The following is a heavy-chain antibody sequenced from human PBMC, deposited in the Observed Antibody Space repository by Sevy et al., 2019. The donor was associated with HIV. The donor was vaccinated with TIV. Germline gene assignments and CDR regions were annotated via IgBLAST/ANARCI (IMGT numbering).Heavy chain of an antibody. CDR3: AKGIAASGYYFDS. Sequence: GGSLRHSCAASGFTFSRYGMHWVRQTPGKGMEWVAGIWYDGDNKDYSDYGKGRFTISRDNSKNTVYLHMSSLRVEDTATYYCAKGIAASGYYFDSWGQGTLVTVSS. J-gene: IGHJ4*02. CDR1: GFTFSRYG. D-gene: IGHD6-13*01. CDR2: IWYDGDNK. V-gene: IGHV3-33*06.